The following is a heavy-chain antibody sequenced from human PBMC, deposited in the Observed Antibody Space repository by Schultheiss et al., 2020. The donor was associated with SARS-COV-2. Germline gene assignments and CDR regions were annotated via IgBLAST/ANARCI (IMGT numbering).Heavy chain of an antibody. J-gene: IGHJ6*03. CDR1: GFTFSPYA. V-gene: IGHV3-30*04. D-gene: IGHD3-16*01. CDR3: AKGRGYDYYYMDV. Sequence: GGSLRLSCAASGFTFSPYAMHWVRQAPGRGLEWVALISNDGTYKSYADSVKGRFTISRDSSKNTMFLQMNSLRAEDTAVYYCAKGRGYDYYYMDVWGKGTTVTVSS. CDR2: ISNDGTYK.